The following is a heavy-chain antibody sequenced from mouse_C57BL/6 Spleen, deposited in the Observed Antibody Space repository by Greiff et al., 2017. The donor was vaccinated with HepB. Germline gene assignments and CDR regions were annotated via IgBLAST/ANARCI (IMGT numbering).Heavy chain of an antibody. J-gene: IGHJ3*01. CDR3: ARDGAQAPFAY. Sequence: EVQVVESEGGLVQPGSSMKLSCTASGFTFSDYYMAWVRQVPEKGLEWVANINYDGSSTYYLDSLKSRFIISRDNAKNILYLQTSSLKSEDTATYYCARDGAQAPFAYWGQGTLVTVSA. CDR1: GFTFSDYY. V-gene: IGHV5-16*01. CDR2: INYDGSST. D-gene: IGHD3-2*02.